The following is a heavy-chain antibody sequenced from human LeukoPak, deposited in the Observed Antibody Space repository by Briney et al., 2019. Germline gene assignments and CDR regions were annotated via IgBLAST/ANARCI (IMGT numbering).Heavy chain of an antibody. CDR1: GFTFSSYA. J-gene: IGHJ4*02. D-gene: IGHD6-19*01. V-gene: IGHV3-23*01. CDR2: ISGSGGST. CDR3: AKEGVPVAVAGHFDY. Sequence: PGGSLRLSCAASGFTFSSYAMSWVRQAPGKGLEWVSAISGSGGSTHYADSVKGRFTISRDNSKNTLYQQMNSLRAEDTAVYYCAKEGVPVAVAGHFDYWGQGTLVTVSS.